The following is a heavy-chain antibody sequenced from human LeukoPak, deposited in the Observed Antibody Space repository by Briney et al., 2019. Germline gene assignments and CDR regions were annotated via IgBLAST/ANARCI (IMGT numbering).Heavy chain of an antibody. V-gene: IGHV3-7*01. CDR2: IKQDGSEK. CDR1: GFAFSSYW. J-gene: IGHJ4*02. CDR3: VRDWGGGRCY. Sequence: GGSLRLSCAASGFAFSSYWMSWVRQAPGKGLEWVATIKQDGSEKYYVDSVKGRFTISRDNAKNSLSLQMNSLRAEDTAVYYCVRDWGGGRCYWGQGTLVTVSS. D-gene: IGHD2-15*01.